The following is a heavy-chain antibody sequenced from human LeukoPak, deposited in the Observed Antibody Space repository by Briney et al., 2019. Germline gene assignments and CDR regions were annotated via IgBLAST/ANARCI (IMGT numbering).Heavy chain of an antibody. CDR1: GGSISSYY. Sequence: SETLSLTCTVSGGSISSYYWSWIRQPPGKGLEWIGYIYYSGSTNYNPSLKSRVTISVDTSKSQFSLKLSSVTAADTAVYYCARGPYCSSTSCPLYYYYMDVWGKGTTVTVSS. V-gene: IGHV4-59*01. CDR2: IYYSGST. J-gene: IGHJ6*03. D-gene: IGHD2-2*01. CDR3: ARGPYCSSTSCPLYYYYMDV.